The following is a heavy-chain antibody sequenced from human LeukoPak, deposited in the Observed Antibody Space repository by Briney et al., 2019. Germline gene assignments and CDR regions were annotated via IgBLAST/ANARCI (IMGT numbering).Heavy chain of an antibody. CDR1: GFTFDDYA. V-gene: IGHV3-23*01. J-gene: IGHJ6*02. CDR2: ITVNGERT. Sequence: PGGSLGLSCAASGFTFDDYAMHWVRQAPGKGLEGVSSITVNGERTDYADSVNGRFTISRDNSKDTLYLQMNSLRVEDTAVYFCAKSRGISAGPSYYYYSLDVWGRGTTVTVSS. CDR3: AKSRGISAGPSYYYYSLDV. D-gene: IGHD3-16*01.